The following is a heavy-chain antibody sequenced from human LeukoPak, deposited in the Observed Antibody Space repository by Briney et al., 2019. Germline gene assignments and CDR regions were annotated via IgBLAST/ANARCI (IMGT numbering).Heavy chain of an antibody. D-gene: IGHD3-9*01. Sequence: SQTLSLTYPSCGCIVSGTTSAWQWIRHSPSRGLEWLGRTYYRSKWYSDYAVSVQSRIIISADPSKNQFSLQLNFVTPEDTAVYYCATGYQLPYWGQGTPVTVSS. V-gene: IGHV6-1*01. CDR2: TYYRSKWYS. CDR3: ATGYQLPY. CDR1: GCIVSGTTSA. J-gene: IGHJ4*02.